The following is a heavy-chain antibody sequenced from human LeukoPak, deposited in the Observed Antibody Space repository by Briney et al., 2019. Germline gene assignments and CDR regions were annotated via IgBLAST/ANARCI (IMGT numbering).Heavy chain of an antibody. V-gene: IGHV6-1*01. CDR2: TYYRSKWYN. J-gene: IGHJ3*02. CDR3: VRAVEKWLAKGFDAFDI. D-gene: IGHD6-19*01. Sequence: SQTLSLTCAISGDSVSSNSAAWIWIRQSPSRGLEWLARTYYRSKWYNDYAVSVKSRITINPDTSKNQFSLQLNSVTPEDTAVYYCVRAVEKWLAKGFDAFDIWGQGTMVTVSS. CDR1: GDSVSSNSAA.